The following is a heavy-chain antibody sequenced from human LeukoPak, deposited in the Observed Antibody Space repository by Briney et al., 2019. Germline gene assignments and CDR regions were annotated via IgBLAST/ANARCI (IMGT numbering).Heavy chain of an antibody. Sequence: GGSLRLSCTASEFTFSNAWMSWVRQAPGKGLEWVGRIKTTTEGGTTEYAAPVKGRFTISRDDPKNTMYLQMNSLKIEDTGVYYCTYEGFDYWGQGTLVTVSS. D-gene: IGHD3-3*01. CDR2: IKTTTEGGTT. V-gene: IGHV3-15*01. CDR3: TYEGFDY. J-gene: IGHJ4*02. CDR1: EFTFSNAW.